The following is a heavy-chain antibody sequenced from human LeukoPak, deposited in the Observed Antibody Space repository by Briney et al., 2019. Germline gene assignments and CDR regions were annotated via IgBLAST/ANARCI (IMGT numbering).Heavy chain of an antibody. V-gene: IGHV3-23*01. Sequence: GGSLRLSCAASGFTFSSYAMSWVRQAPGKGLEWVSAISGSGGSTYYADSVKGRFTISRDNSKNTLYLQMNSLRAEDTAVYYCAKDRVMRHGSGSSIPLYYYYGMDVWGQGTTVTVSS. CDR2: ISGSGGST. CDR3: AKDRVMRHGSGSSIPLYYYYGMDV. D-gene: IGHD3-10*01. CDR1: GFTFSSYA. J-gene: IGHJ6*02.